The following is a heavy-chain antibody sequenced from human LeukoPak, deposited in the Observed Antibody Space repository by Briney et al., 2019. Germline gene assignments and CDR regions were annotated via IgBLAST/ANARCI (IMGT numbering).Heavy chain of an antibody. CDR3: ARVGGHCTSTSCPLPDY. D-gene: IGHD2-2*01. CDR2: IDSSSRYI. Sequence: GGSLRLSCAASGFTFSSYNMDWVRQAPGKGLDWVSFIDSSSRYIYQADSVKGRFTISRDNAKSSVFLQMNSLRAEDTAVYYCARVGGHCTSTSCPLPDYWGQGTLVTVSS. CDR1: GFTFSSYN. V-gene: IGHV3-21*01. J-gene: IGHJ4*02.